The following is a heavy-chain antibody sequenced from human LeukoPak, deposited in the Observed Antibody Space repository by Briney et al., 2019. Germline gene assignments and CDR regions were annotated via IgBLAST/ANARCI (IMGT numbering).Heavy chain of an antibody. CDR3: ARAPGYSNTNYFFDY. J-gene: IGHJ4*02. CDR2: ISSSSTYI. D-gene: IGHD6-13*01. CDR1: GFTFSSYI. V-gene: IGHV3-21*01. Sequence: GGSLRLSCAASGFTFSSYIMNWVRQAPGKGLEWVSSISSSSTYIYYADSVKGRFTISRDDAKNSLYLQMNSLRAEDTAVYYCARAPGYSNTNYFFDYWGQGILVTVSS.